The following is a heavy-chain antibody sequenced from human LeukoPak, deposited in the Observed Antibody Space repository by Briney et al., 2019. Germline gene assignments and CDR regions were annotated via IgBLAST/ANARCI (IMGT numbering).Heavy chain of an antibody. V-gene: IGHV1-2*02. J-gene: IGHJ5*02. Sequence: GSVTVSCKSSVYTFNHYYMHWVRQAPGQGVEWMGWINPNRGGTNYAQTFQGRVTMTRDTSINTACMGLSRLRSDGTAVYYCARDPDMDSYGLVSWFDPWGEGSLVTASS. CDR3: ARDPDMDSYGLVSWFDP. CDR2: INPNRGGT. CDR1: VYTFNHYY. D-gene: IGHD5-18*01.